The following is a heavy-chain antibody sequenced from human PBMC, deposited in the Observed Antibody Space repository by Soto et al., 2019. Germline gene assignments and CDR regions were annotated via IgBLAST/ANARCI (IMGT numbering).Heavy chain of an antibody. D-gene: IGHD2-15*01. CDR2: ISSSSSYI. J-gene: IGHJ6*02. Sequence: GGSLRLSCAASGFTFSSYSMNWVRQAPGKGLEWVSSISSSSSYIYYADSVKGRFTISRDNAKNSLYLQMNSLRAEDTAVYYCAREGYCSGGSCYLTTDYYYGMDVWGQGTTVTVSS. V-gene: IGHV3-21*01. CDR1: GFTFSSYS. CDR3: AREGYCSGGSCYLTTDYYYGMDV.